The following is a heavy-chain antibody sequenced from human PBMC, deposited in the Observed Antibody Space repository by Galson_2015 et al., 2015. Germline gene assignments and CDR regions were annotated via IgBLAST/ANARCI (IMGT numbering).Heavy chain of an antibody. D-gene: IGHD4-11*01. CDR3: ARDAPYSNPPFRYYYYGMDV. V-gene: IGHV3-74*01. CDR1: GFTFSSYW. J-gene: IGHJ6*02. Sequence: LRLSCAASGFTFSSYWMHWVRQAPGKGLVWVSRINSDGSSTSYADSVKGRFTISRDNAKNTLYLQMNSLRAEDTAVYYCARDAPYSNPPFRYYYYGMDVWGQGTTVTVSS. CDR2: INSDGSST.